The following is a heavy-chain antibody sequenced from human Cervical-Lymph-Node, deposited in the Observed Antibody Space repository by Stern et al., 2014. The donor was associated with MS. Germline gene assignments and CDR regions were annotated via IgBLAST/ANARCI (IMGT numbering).Heavy chain of an antibody. D-gene: IGHD3-16*01. J-gene: IGHJ4*02. Sequence: EVQLVESGGGLVQPGRSLRLSCAASGFPFDDYSMPWVRHAPGKGLDWVSVNSGSSGPIDYAASGKGLFTITRNNTKNSLYLQMNSRRPEDTALYYGAKHGGGMGSQFDYWGQGILVTVSS. CDR2: NSGSSGPI. CDR1: GFPFDDYS. CDR3: AKHGGGMGSQFDY. V-gene: IGHV3-9*01.